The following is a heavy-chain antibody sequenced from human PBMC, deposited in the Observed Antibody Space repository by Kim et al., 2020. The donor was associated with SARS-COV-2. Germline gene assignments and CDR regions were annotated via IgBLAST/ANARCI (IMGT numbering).Heavy chain of an antibody. CDR3: AGQAAAGSHSEFRY. J-gene: IGHJ4*02. CDR2: IYYSGTT. CDR1: GGSIHSSGYY. V-gene: IGHV4-39*01. D-gene: IGHD6-13*01. Sequence: SETLSLTCTVSGGSIHSSGYYWGWIRQPPGKGLEWIGTIYYSGTTYYNPSLKSRVTISVATPKNQFSLKLSSVTAADTTVYYCAGQAAAGSHSEFRYWGQGTLVTVSS.